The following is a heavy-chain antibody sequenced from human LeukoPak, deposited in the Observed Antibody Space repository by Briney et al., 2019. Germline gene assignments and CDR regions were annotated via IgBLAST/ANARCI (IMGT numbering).Heavy chain of an antibody. CDR2: IIMDGSST. CDR3: ARDGRYWYFDL. CDR1: GFTFSSYW. V-gene: IGHV3-74*01. Sequence: GGSLRLSCAASGFTFSSYWMHWVRQAPGKGLVWVSRIIMDGSSTRSTYADSVKGRFTISRDNAKNTLYLEMNSLRAEDTAVYYCARDGRYWYFDLWGRGTLVTVSS. J-gene: IGHJ2*01.